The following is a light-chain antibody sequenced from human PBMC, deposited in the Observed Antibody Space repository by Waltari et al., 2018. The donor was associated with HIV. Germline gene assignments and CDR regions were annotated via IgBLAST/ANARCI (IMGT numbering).Light chain of an antibody. J-gene: IGLJ3*02. CDR3: QAWGTGIRV. V-gene: IGLV4-69*01. CDR1: SRHSNYA. CDR2: VDIHGSH. Sequence: QLLLPHPPSASASLGASVKLTCTLSSRHSNYALAWHPQQPGQGPRYLMRVDIHGSHTRGDGVPDRFSGSTSGADHYLTISSLQSEDEADYYCQAWGTGIRVFGGGTKLTVL.